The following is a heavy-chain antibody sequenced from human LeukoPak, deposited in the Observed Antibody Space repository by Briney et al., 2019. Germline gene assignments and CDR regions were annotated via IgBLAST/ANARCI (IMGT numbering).Heavy chain of an antibody. CDR3: ARESSSWYNRYYGMDV. V-gene: IGHV3-74*01. Sequence: GGSLRLSCAASGFTFSSYWMRWVRQAPGKGLVWVSRINSDGSSTSYADSVKGRFTISRDNAKNTLYLEMNSLRAEDTAVYYCARESSSWYNRYYGMDVWGQGTTVTVSS. CDR2: INSDGSST. D-gene: IGHD6-13*01. J-gene: IGHJ6*02. CDR1: GFTFSSYW.